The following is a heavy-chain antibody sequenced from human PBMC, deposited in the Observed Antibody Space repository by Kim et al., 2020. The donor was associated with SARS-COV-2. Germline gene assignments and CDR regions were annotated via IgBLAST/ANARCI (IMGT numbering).Heavy chain of an antibody. D-gene: IGHD3-22*01. CDR1: GGSLNGHF. J-gene: IGHJ3*02. CDR2: IIHNGIV. Sequence: SETLSLTCAVYGGSLNGHFWTWIRQSPGKGLEWIGEIIHNGIVKSNPSLPSLNSRVTISLDTSTNQFSLSLYSVTAADTAMDFCAGISDANYYDGSVGDAFDIWGQGTMVTVSS. V-gene: IGHV4-34*12. CDR3: AGISDANYYDGSVGDAFDI.